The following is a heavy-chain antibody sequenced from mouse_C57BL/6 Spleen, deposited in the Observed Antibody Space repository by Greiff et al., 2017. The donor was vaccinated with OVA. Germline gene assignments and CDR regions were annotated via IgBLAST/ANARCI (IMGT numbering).Heavy chain of an antibody. V-gene: IGHV1-5*01. Sequence: EVQLQESGTVLARPGASVKMSCKTSGYTFTSYWMHWVKQRPGQGLEWIGAIYPGNSDTSYNQKFKGKAKLTAVTSASTAYMELSSLTNEDSAVYYCTRVSPLYGSSYEWYFDVWGTGTTVTVSS. D-gene: IGHD1-1*01. CDR2: IYPGNSDT. CDR1: GYTFTSYW. CDR3: TRVSPLYGSSYEWYFDV. J-gene: IGHJ1*03.